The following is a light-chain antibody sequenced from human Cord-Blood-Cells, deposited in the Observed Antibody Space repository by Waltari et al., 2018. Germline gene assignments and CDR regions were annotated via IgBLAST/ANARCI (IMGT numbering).Light chain of an antibody. Sequence: DIQMTQSPSSLSASVGDRVTITCRASQSISSYLNWYQQKPGKAPKLLIYAASSLQSGVPSMFSGSGSGTEFTLTISSLQPEDFATYYCQQSYSTPYTFCQGTKLEIK. CDR2: AAS. J-gene: IGKJ2*01. CDR3: QQSYSTPYT. V-gene: IGKV1-39*01. CDR1: QSISSY.